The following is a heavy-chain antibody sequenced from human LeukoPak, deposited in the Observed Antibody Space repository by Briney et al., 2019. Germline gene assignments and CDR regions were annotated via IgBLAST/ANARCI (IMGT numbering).Heavy chain of an antibody. D-gene: IGHD1-1*01. J-gene: IGHJ4*02. CDR1: RYNLTIYS. CDR2: ICPGDSDT. V-gene: IGHV5-51*01. CDR3: ARLHNYYFDY. Sequence: GGYLMLSCKGTRYNLTIYSLGGIRPMPGEGQEWMGIICPGDSDTRYSASFQGQVTISADKSISTAYLQWSSLKASDTAMYYCARLHNYYFDYWGQGTLVTVSS.